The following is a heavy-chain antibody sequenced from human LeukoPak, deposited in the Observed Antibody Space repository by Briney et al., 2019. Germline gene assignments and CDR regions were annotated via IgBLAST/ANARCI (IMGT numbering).Heavy chain of an antibody. CDR3: ARDSKLRSGGLFDP. V-gene: IGHV3-7*01. D-gene: IGHD2-15*01. CDR1: GFTFSSYW. CDR2: IKPDGSEG. Sequence: GGSLRLSRTASGFTFSSYWMSWVRQAPGKGLEWVADIKPDGSEGYYVDSVKGRFTISRDNAKNSLYLQMNSLRAEDTAVYSCARDSKLRSGGLFDPWGQGTLVTVSS. J-gene: IGHJ5*02.